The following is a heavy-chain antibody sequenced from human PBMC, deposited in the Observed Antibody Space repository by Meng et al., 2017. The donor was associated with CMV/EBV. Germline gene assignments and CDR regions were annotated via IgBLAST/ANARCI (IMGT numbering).Heavy chain of an antibody. CDR3: ASNSITIFGVVTNTNYYYGMDV. CDR2: IIPILGIA. D-gene: IGHD3-3*01. J-gene: IGHJ6*02. CDR1: GYTFTSYG. V-gene: IGHV1-69*04. Sequence: SVKVSCKASGYTFTSYGISWVRQAPGQGLEWMGRIIPILGIANYAQKFQGRVTITADKSTSTAYMELSSLRSEDTAVYYCASNSITIFGVVTNTNYYYGMDVWGQGTTVTVSS.